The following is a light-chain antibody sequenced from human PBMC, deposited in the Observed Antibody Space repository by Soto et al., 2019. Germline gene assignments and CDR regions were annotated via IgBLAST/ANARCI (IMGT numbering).Light chain of an antibody. CDR3: QQSYSSPLT. Sequence: DIQMTQSPSSLSVSVGDRVTITCRASQSISSYLNWYRQKPGKAPKILIYDASSLQSGVPSRFSGSGSGTDFTITISSLQPEDFATYYCQQSYSSPLTFGGGTKVDIK. CDR1: QSISSY. V-gene: IGKV1-39*01. CDR2: DAS. J-gene: IGKJ4*01.